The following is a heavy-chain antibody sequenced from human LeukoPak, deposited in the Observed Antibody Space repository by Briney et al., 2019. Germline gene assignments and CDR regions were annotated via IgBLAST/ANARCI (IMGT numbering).Heavy chain of an antibody. D-gene: IGHD3-3*01. CDR3: ARDRAWNYFDY. CDR2: ISNDGSRK. J-gene: IGHJ4*02. Sequence: GGSLRLSCAASGFTFSSYSMNWVRQAPGKGLEWVAIISNDGSRKYYAHSVEGRFTISRDNSKNTLYLQMDSLRAEDTAVYYCARDRAWNYFDYWGQGTLVTVSS. CDR1: GFTFSSYS. V-gene: IGHV3-30*03.